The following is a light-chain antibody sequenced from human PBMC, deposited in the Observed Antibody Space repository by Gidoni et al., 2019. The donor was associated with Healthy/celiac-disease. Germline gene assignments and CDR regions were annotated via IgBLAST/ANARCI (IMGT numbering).Light chain of an antibody. CDR1: SSDVGGYNY. Sequence: QSPLTQPASVSGSPGHSITIACTGTSSDVGGYNYVSWYQQHPGKAPKLMIYDVSNRPSGVSNRFSGSKSGNTASLTISGLQAEDEADYYCSSYTSSSTLYVFGTGTKVTVL. CDR2: DVS. CDR3: SSYTSSSTLYV. V-gene: IGLV2-14*01. J-gene: IGLJ1*01.